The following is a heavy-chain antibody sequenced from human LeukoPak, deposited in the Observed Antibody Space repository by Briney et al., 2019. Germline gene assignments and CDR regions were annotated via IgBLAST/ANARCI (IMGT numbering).Heavy chain of an antibody. Sequence: ASVKVSCKASGYTFTSYGISWVRQAPGQGLEWMGWINPNSGGTNYAQKFQGRVTMTRDTSISTAYMELSRLRSDDTAVYYCARIQTTVTTPLDYWGQGTLVTVSS. J-gene: IGHJ4*02. CDR2: INPNSGGT. D-gene: IGHD4-17*01. CDR1: GYTFTSYG. V-gene: IGHV1-2*02. CDR3: ARIQTTVTTPLDY.